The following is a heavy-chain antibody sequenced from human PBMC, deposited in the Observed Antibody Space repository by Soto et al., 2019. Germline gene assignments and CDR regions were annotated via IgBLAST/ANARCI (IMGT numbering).Heavy chain of an antibody. CDR2: IYYSGST. D-gene: IGHD2-21*02. J-gene: IGHJ3*02. CDR3: AREVRAYCGGDCYPGGAFDI. V-gene: IGHV4-59*01. CDR1: GGSFSGNY. Sequence: SETLSLTCAVSGGSFSGNYWSWIRQPPGKGLEWIGYIYYSGSTNYNPSLKSRVTISVDTSKNQFSLKLSSVTAADTAVYYCAREVRAYCGGDCYPGGAFDIWGQGTMVTVSS.